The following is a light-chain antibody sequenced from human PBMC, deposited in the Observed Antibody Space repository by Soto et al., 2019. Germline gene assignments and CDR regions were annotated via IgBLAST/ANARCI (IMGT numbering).Light chain of an antibody. Sequence: QSFLTQPASVSGSPGQSITISCTGTSSDVGGYNYVSWYQQHPGKAPKLLIYEVSNRPSGVSNRFSGSKSDSTASLTISGLQAEDEADYYCSSYTSSNTYVFGTGTKLTVL. CDR2: EVS. CDR1: SSDVGGYNY. CDR3: SSYTSSNTYV. J-gene: IGLJ1*01. V-gene: IGLV2-14*01.